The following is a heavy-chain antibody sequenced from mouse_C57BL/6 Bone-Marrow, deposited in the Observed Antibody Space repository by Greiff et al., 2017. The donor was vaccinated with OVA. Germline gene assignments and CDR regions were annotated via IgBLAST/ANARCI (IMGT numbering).Heavy chain of an antibody. CDR1: GYAFSSSW. V-gene: IGHV1-82*01. D-gene: IGHD2-10*02. J-gene: IGHJ2*01. Sequence: QVQLQQSGPELVKPGASVKISCKASGYAFSSSWMNWVKQRPGKGLEWIGRIYPGDGDTNYNGKFKGKATLTADKSSSTAYMQLRSLTSEDSAVYFCARVWGSYFDDWGQGTTLTVSS. CDR3: ARVWGSYFDD. CDR2: IYPGDGDT.